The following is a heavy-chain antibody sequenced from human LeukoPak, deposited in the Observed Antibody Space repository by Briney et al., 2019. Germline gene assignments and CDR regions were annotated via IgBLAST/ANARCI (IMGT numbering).Heavy chain of an antibody. CDR2: LYSGGTT. V-gene: IGHV3-53*01. J-gene: IGHJ4*02. Sequence: GGSLRLSCAASGFTVRTNYMSWVRQAPGKGLEWVSVLYSGGTTNYADSVRGQFTISRDNSKNTLYLQMNSLRAEDTAVYYCARDLYASSAYSAYFDYWGQGTLVTVSS. CDR1: GFTVRTNY. D-gene: IGHD3-22*01. CDR3: ARDLYASSAYSAYFDY.